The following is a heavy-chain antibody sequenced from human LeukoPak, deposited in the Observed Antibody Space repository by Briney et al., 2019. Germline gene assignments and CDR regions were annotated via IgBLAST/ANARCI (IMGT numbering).Heavy chain of an antibody. J-gene: IGHJ4*02. V-gene: IGHV3-23*01. CDR1: GFTFSSYA. Sequence: PGRSLRLSCAASGFTFSSYAMSWVRQAPGKGLEWVSAISGSGGSTYYADSVKGRFTISRDNSKNTLYLQMNSLRAEDTAVYYCAKDSYGYGLKCLFDYWGQGTLVTVSS. CDR3: AKDSYGYGLKCLFDY. CDR2: ISGSGGST. D-gene: IGHD5-18*01.